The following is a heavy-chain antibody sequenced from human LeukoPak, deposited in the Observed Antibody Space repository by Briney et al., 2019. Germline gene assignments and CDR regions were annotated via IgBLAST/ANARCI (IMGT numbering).Heavy chain of an antibody. CDR3: AGLNYYDSSGYPQTEYFQH. CDR1: GGTFTSYA. Sequence: ASVKVSSKASGGTFTSYAISWVRQAPGQGLEWMGRIIPLFGTANSGQKFQGRVTITTDESTSTAYMELSSLRSEDTAVYYCAGLNYYDSSGYPQTEYFQHWGQGTLVTVSS. D-gene: IGHD3-22*01. J-gene: IGHJ1*01. CDR2: IIPLFGTA. V-gene: IGHV1-69*05.